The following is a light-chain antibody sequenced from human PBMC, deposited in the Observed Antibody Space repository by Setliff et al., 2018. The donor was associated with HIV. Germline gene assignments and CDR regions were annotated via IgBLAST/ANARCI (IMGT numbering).Light chain of an antibody. V-gene: IGLV2-14*01. Sequence: QSALARPASVSGSPGQSITISCTGTSSDVGGYNYVSWYQQHPGKAPKLMIYEVSNRPSGVSNRFSGSKSGNTASLTISGLQAEDEADYYCSSYTNSIPYVFGTGTKGTVL. CDR3: SSYTNSIPYV. CDR1: SSDVGGYNY. CDR2: EVS. J-gene: IGLJ1*01.